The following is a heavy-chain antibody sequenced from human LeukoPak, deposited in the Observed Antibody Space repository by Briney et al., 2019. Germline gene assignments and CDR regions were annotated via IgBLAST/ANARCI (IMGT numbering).Heavy chain of an antibody. D-gene: IGHD5-12*01. V-gene: IGHV4-34*01. CDR1: GGSFSGYY. CDR2: INHSGST. J-gene: IGHJ5*02. Sequence: SETLSLTCAVYGGSFSGYYWSWIRQPPGKGLEWIGEINHSGSTNYNPSLKSRVTISVDTSKNQFSPKLSSVTAADTAVYYCARGARTPSGYGSRTAGRANWFDPWGQGTLVTVSS. CDR3: ARGARTPSGYGSRTAGRANWFDP.